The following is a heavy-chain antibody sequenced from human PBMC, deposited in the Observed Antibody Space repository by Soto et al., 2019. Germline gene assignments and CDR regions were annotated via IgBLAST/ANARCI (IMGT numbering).Heavy chain of an antibody. Sequence: EVQLLESGGGLVQPGGSLRLSCAASGFTFSSYAMSWVRQAPGKGLGWVSAISGSGASTYYANSVKGRFTISRDNSNSMLYLQMNSLRAEDTALYCCAKDGDFVVAPAATGDGMDVWGQGTTVTVSS. CDR2: ISGSGAST. D-gene: IGHD2-2*01. CDR1: GFTFSSYA. V-gene: IGHV3-23*01. CDR3: AKDGDFVVAPAATGDGMDV. J-gene: IGHJ6*02.